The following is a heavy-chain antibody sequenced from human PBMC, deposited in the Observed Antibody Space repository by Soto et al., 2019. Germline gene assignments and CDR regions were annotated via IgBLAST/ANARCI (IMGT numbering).Heavy chain of an antibody. J-gene: IGHJ6*02. D-gene: IGHD3-3*01. CDR3: ARVVRFLEWLSPYYYGMDV. CDR1: GFTFSSYW. Sequence: GGSLRLSCAASGFTFSSYWMHWVRQAPGKGLVWVSRINSDGSSTSYADSVKGRFTISRDNAKNTLYLQMNSLRAEDTAVYYCARVVRFLEWLSPYYYGMDVWGQGTTVTVYS. CDR2: INSDGSST. V-gene: IGHV3-74*01.